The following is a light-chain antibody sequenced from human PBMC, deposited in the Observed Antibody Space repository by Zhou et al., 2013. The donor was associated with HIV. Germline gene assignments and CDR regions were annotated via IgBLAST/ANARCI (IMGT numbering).Light chain of an antibody. CDR3: QHYFTIPYT. V-gene: IGKV1-NL1*01. J-gene: IGKJ2*01. CDR2: GAS. CDR1: QGIKNS. Sequence: DIQMTQSPSSLSASIGDRVTIVCRTSQGIKNSLAWYQQRPGAVPKLLLYGASILDSGVPSRFSGSGSGTDYTLTISNLQPEDFAIYYCQHYFTIPYTFGPGDQAGDQ.